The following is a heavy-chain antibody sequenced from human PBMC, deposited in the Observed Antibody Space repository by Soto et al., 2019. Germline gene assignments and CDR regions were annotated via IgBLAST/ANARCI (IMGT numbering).Heavy chain of an antibody. CDR2: IYYSGST. Sequence: SETLSLTCTVSGGSVSSGSYYWSWIRQPPGKGLEWIGYIYYSGSTNYNPSLKSRVTISVDTSKNQFSLKLSSVTAADTAVYYCAREMSVRGETTVTTRWFDPWGQGTLVTSPQ. CDR3: AREMSVRGETTVTTRWFDP. J-gene: IGHJ5*02. D-gene: IGHD4-17*01. CDR1: GGSVSSGSYY. V-gene: IGHV4-61*01.